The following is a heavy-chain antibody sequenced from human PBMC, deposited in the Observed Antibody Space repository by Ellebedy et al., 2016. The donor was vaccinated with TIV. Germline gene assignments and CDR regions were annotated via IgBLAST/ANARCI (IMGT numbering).Heavy chain of an antibody. CDR2: ISGSGGST. CDR1: GGSISSYY. CDR3: AKVITAAGISYYYYGMDV. V-gene: IGHV3-23*01. Sequence: ETLSLXXTVSGGSISSYYWSWVRQAPGKGLEWVSAISGSGGSTYYADSVKGRFTISRDNSKNTLYLQMNSLRAEDTAVYYCAKVITAAGISYYYYGMDVWGQGTTVTVSS. D-gene: IGHD6-13*01. J-gene: IGHJ6*02.